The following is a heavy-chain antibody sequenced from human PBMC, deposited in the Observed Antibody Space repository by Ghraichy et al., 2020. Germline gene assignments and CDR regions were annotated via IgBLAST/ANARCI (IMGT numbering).Heavy chain of an antibody. Sequence: GGSLRLSCAASGFTFSSYWMHWVRQAPGKGLVWVSRINTDGGTTSYADSVKGRFTISRDNAKNTLYLQMNSLRAEDTAVYFCARTQDYDILTGYSRYFDYWGQGTLVTVSS. V-gene: IGHV3-74*01. J-gene: IGHJ4*02. CDR3: ARTQDYDILTGYSRYFDY. D-gene: IGHD3-9*01. CDR2: INTDGGTT. CDR1: GFTFSSYW.